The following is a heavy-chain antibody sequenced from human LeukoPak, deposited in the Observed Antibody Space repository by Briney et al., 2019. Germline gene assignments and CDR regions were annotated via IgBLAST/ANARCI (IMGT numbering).Heavy chain of an antibody. CDR3: ARTRLGQLWNRARDFDY. D-gene: IGHD5-18*01. J-gene: IGHJ4*02. CDR1: GYTFTSYD. V-gene: IGHV1-8*03. Sequence: ASVKVSCKASGYTFTSYDINWVRQATGQGLEWMGWMNPNSGNTGYAQKFQGRVTITRNTSISTAYMELSSLRSGDTAVYYCARTRLGQLWNRARDFDYWGQGTLVTVSS. CDR2: MNPNSGNT.